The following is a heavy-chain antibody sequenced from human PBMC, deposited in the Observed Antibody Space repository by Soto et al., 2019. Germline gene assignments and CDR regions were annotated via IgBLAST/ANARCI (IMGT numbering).Heavy chain of an antibody. Sequence: PGWPLRLACASSVFTFISNGMQWVRQAPGKGLEWVAVIWYDGNKKYYGDSVRGRFTISRDNSKNTLYLEMNSLRAEDTAVYYCVVDTSGPLDYWGQGTQVTVSS. J-gene: IGHJ4*02. V-gene: IGHV3-33*03. D-gene: IGHD3-22*01. CDR3: VVDTSGPLDY. CDR1: VFTFISNG. CDR2: IWYDGNKK.